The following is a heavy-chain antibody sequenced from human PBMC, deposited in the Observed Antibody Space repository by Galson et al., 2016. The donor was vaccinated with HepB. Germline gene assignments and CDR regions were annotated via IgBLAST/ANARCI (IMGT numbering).Heavy chain of an antibody. J-gene: IGHJ4*02. CDR3: ARRAVAGSKGIFDY. CDR1: GYTFTTYD. Sequence: SVKVSCKASGYTFTTYDINWVRQASGQGLEWMGWMNPKTGNTGYAQKFQGRVAMTRNSSISTVYMELSSLRYEDTAVYYCARRAVAGSKGIFDYWGQGTLVTVSS. V-gene: IGHV1-8*01. CDR2: MNPKTGNT. D-gene: IGHD6-19*01.